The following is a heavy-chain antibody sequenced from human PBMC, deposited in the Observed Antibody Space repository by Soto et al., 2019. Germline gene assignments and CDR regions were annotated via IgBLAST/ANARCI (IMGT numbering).Heavy chain of an antibody. J-gene: IGHJ6*03. CDR2: IYYSGST. CDR3: ARLYGLGLWFGELLGYYYMDV. Sequence: SETLSLTCTVSGGSISSSSYYWGWIRQPPGKGLEWIGSIYYSGSTYYNTSLKSRVTISVDTSKNQFSLKLSSVTAAVTAVYYFARLYGLGLWFGELLGYYYMDVWGKGTTVTVSS. V-gene: IGHV4-39*01. CDR1: GGSISSSSYY. D-gene: IGHD3-10*01.